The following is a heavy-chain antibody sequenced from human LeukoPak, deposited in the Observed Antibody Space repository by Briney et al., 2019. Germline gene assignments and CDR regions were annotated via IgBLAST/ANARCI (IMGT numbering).Heavy chain of an antibody. Sequence: PSETLSLTCTVSGGSISSSSYYWAWIRQPPGKGLEWIGSIHYSGSTYYNPSLKSRVTISVDTSKNQFSLKLSSVTAADTAVYYCARDQPFAGTPDYWGQGTLVTVSS. V-gene: IGHV4-39*07. CDR1: GGSISSSSYY. CDR2: IHYSGST. D-gene: IGHD2-15*01. CDR3: ARDQPFAGTPDY. J-gene: IGHJ4*02.